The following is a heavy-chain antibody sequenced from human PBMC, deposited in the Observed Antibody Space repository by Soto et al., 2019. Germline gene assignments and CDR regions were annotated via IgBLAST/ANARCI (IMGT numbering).Heavy chain of an antibody. Sequence: ETLSLTCTVSAGSITTSYWSWIRQPLGKALEWIGYISYRGSTNYNPSLKSRLTISIDTSKSQISLKLTSMTTADTAVYYCASSGIVGREVNTWFDPWGQGTLVTVSS. V-gene: IGHV4-59*01. CDR3: ASSGIVGREVNTWFDP. J-gene: IGHJ5*02. CDR2: ISYRGST. D-gene: IGHD3-22*01. CDR1: AGSITTSY.